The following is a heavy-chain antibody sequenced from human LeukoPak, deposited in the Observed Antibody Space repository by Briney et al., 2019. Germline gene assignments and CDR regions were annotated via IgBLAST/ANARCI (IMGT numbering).Heavy chain of an antibody. D-gene: IGHD4-17*01. Sequence: PSETLSLTCAVYGWSFSGYYWSWIRQPPGKGLEWIGEINHSGSTNYNPSLKSRVTISVDTSKNQFSLKLSSVTAADTAVYYCARDGDYVRVVPRGFDPWGQGTLVTVSS. CDR2: INHSGST. J-gene: IGHJ5*02. CDR3: ARDGDYVRVVPRGFDP. V-gene: IGHV4-34*01. CDR1: GWSFSGYY.